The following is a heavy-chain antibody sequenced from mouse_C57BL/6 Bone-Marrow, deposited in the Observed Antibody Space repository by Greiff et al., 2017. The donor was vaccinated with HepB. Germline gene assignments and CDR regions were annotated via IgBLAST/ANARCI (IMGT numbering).Heavy chain of an antibody. CDR1: GFTFTDYY. V-gene: IGHV7-3*01. J-gene: IGHJ2*01. CDR3: ARSYNYFDD. Sequence: EVHLVESGGGLVQPGGSLSLSCAASGFTFTDYYMSWVRQPPGKALEWLGFIRNKANGYTTEYSASVKGRFTISRDNSQSILYLQMNALRAEDSATYYCARSYNYFDDWGQGTTLTVSS. CDR2: IRNKANGYTT.